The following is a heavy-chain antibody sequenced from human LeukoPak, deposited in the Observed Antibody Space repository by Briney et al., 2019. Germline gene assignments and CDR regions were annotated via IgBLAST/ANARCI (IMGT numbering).Heavy chain of an antibody. CDR3: AKDISDNEGGYLDY. V-gene: IGHV3-23*01. Sequence: PGGSLRLSCAASGFTFSSYAMSWVRQAPGKGLEWVSAISGSGGSTYYADSVKGRFTISRDNAKTSLYLQMNSLRAEDTALYYCAKDISDNEGGYLDYWGQGTLVTVSS. CDR2: ISGSGGST. CDR1: GFTFSSYA. D-gene: IGHD1-14*01. J-gene: IGHJ4*02.